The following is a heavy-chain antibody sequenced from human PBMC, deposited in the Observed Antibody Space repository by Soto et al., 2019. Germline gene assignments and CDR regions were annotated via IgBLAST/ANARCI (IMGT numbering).Heavy chain of an antibody. CDR3: ARTETTEIHD. D-gene: IGHD1-1*01. CDR1: VFTSSSYS. CDR2: ISSSSTYI. V-gene: IGHV3-21*01. Sequence: PGGSLRLACAASVFTSSSYSMNWVRQAPGKGLERVSSISSSSTYIYYADSVKGRFTISTHNAKNSLYLQMNSLRAEDTAVYYCARTETTEIHDWGQGTLVTVSS. J-gene: IGHJ4*02.